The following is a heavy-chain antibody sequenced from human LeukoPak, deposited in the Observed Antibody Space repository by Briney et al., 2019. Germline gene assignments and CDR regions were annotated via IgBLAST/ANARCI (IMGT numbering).Heavy chain of an antibody. CDR3: ARHSFYYYYYIDV. CDR2: VYYSGST. Sequence: SSETLSLTCTVSGGSISSSAYYWGWIRQSPGKGLEWIGDVYYSGSTFYNPSLMSRVTISADTSMNQFSLKLSSVTAADTAVYYCARHSFYYYYYIDVWGKGTTVIVSS. J-gene: IGHJ6*03. V-gene: IGHV4-39*01. CDR1: GGSISSSAYY.